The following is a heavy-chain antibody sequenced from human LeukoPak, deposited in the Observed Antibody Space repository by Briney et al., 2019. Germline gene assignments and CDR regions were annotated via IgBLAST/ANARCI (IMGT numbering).Heavy chain of an antibody. CDR1: GGTFSSYA. D-gene: IGHD4-17*01. CDR3: ARAVQVTTGGLFDY. CDR2: IIPIFGTA. Sequence: SVKVSCKASGGTFSSYAISWVRQAPGQGLEWMGGIIPIFGTANYAQKFQGRVTITADKSTSTAYMELSRLRSEDTAVYYCARAVQVTTGGLFDYWGQGTLVTVSS. V-gene: IGHV1-69*06. J-gene: IGHJ4*02.